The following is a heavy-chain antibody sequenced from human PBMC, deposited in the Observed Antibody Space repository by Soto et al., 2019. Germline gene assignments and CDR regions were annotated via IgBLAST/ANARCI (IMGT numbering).Heavy chain of an antibody. CDR3: ARGGYYDSSGSRNYHYYGMHV. D-gene: IGHD3-22*01. CDR2: ISAYDDNT. V-gene: IGHV1-18*01. Sequence: QAQLVQSEPEVKKPGASVKVSCKASGYRFTSYGISWVRQAPRQGLEWLRWISAYDDNTKYAQTLQGRVSMSTDTSTNTPYMELRSLRSDDTAMYYCARGGYYDSSGSRNYHYYGMHVWGQGTTVTVSS. J-gene: IGHJ6*02. CDR1: GYRFTSYG.